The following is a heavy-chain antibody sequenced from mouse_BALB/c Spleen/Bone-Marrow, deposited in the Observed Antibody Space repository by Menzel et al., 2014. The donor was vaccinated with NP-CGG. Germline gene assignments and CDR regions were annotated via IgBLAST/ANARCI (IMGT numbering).Heavy chain of an antibody. J-gene: IGHJ1*01. D-gene: IGHD1-1*01. CDR1: GYVFTSYN. V-gene: IGHV1S135*01. CDR3: ARFDPNYYGSSYGYFDV. Sequence: EVQLQQSGPELVKPGASVKVSCKASGYVFTSYNMYWVKQSHGKSLEWIGYIDPYNGGTSYNQKFKGKATLTVDKSSRTAYMHLNSLTSEDSAVYYCARFDPNYYGSSYGYFDVWGAGTTVTVSS. CDR2: IDPYNGGT.